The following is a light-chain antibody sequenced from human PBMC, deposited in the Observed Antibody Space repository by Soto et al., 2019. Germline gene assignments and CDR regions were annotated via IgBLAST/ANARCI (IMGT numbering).Light chain of an antibody. Sequence: QSVLTQPPSVSGSPGQSITVSCTGTSSDIGASNFVSWYQHLPGRAPKVIIFEATNRPSGVPDRFSGSKSGNTASLTISGLQAEDEADYYCSSYAGNYIYVFATGTKVTVL. CDR3: SSYAGNYIYV. CDR2: EAT. V-gene: IGLV2-11*01. CDR1: SSDIGASNF. J-gene: IGLJ1*01.